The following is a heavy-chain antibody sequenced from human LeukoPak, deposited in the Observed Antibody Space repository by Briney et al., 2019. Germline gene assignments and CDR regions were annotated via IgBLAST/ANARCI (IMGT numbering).Heavy chain of an antibody. D-gene: IGHD3-22*01. Sequence: GGSLRLSCAASGFTFDDYAMHWVRQAPGKGLEWVSGISWNSGSIGYADSVKGRFTISRDNAKNSLYLQMNSLRAEDTALYYCAKSGGPRYYDSSGSHSDYWGQGTLVTVSS. V-gene: IGHV3-9*01. CDR2: ISWNSGSI. CDR1: GFTFDDYA. CDR3: AKSGGPRYYDSSGSHSDY. J-gene: IGHJ4*02.